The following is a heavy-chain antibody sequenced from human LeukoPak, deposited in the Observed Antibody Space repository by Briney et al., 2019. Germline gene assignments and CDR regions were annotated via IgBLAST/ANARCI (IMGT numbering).Heavy chain of an antibody. CDR2: ISGSGGST. CDR3: AKEYYDFWSGYPTPSFDY. Sequence: GGSLRLSFAASGFPFSSYAMSWVRQAPGKGLEWVSAISGSGGSTYYADSVKGRFTISRDNSKNTLYLQMNSLRAEDTAVYYCAKEYYDFWSGYPTPSFDYWGQGTLVTVSS. V-gene: IGHV3-23*01. J-gene: IGHJ4*02. CDR1: GFPFSSYA. D-gene: IGHD3-3*01.